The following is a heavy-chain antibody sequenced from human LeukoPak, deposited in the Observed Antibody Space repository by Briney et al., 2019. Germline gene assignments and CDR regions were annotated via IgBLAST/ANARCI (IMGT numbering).Heavy chain of an antibody. D-gene: IGHD2-15*01. CDR1: GFTFSSYS. Sequence: GGSLRLSCAASGFTFSSYSMNWVRQAPGKGLEWVSSISSSSSYIYYADSLKGRFTISRDNAKKSVYLQMNSLRAEDTDVYYGARGALDATTPFDAWGQGTLVTVSS. J-gene: IGHJ5*02. CDR2: ISSSSSYI. V-gene: IGHV3-21*01. CDR3: ARGALDATTPFDA.